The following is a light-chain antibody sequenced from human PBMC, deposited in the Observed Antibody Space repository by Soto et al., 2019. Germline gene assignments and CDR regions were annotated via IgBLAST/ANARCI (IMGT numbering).Light chain of an antibody. Sequence: QSALTQPPSASGSPGQSVTIPCTGTSNDIGEYHYVSWYQQHPGKAPKLMIYEVTKRPSGVPHRFSGSKSGNTASLTVSGLQPEDEADYDCTSYAGSDNPVLFGGGTKLTVL. V-gene: IGLV2-8*01. J-gene: IGLJ2*01. CDR3: TSYAGSDNPVL. CDR2: EVT. CDR1: SNDIGEYHY.